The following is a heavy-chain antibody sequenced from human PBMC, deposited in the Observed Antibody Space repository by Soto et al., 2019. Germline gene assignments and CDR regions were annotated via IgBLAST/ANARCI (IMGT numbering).Heavy chain of an antibody. CDR1: GFTFSSYW. J-gene: IGHJ6*02. CDR2: IKQDGSEK. Sequence: LRLSCAASGFTFSSYWMSWVRQAPGKGLEWVANIKQDGSEKYYVDSVKGRFTISRDNAKNSLYLQMNSLRAEDTAVYYCARDRSGYSGYDPVTGMDVWGQGTTVTVSS. V-gene: IGHV3-7*01. CDR3: ARDRSGYSGYDPVTGMDV. D-gene: IGHD5-12*01.